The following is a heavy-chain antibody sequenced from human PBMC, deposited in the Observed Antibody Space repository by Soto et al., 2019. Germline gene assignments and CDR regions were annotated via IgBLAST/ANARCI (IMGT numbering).Heavy chain of an antibody. J-gene: IGHJ5*02. Sequence: ASVKVSCKASGYTFTSYGISWVRQAPGQGLEWMGWISAYNGNTNYAQKLQGRVTMTTDTSTSTAYMELRSLRSDDTAVYYCARDGARGYDILTGYYIPNWFAPWGQGTLVTVSS. V-gene: IGHV1-18*01. CDR3: ARDGARGYDILTGYYIPNWFAP. D-gene: IGHD3-9*01. CDR2: ISAYNGNT. CDR1: GYTFTSYG.